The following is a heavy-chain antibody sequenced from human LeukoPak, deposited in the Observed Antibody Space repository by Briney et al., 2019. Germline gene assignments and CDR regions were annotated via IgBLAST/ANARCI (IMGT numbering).Heavy chain of an antibody. CDR1: GGTFSSYA. J-gene: IGHJ4*02. V-gene: IGHV1-69*06. D-gene: IGHD3-10*01. CDR2: IIPIFGTA. CDR3: ARDQRYYGSGSYYNDY. Sequence: SVKVSCKASGGTFSSYAISWVRQAPGQGLEWMGRIIPIFGTANYAQEFQGRVTITADKSTSTAYMELSSLRSEDTAVYYCARDQRYYGSGSYYNDYWGQGTLVTVSS.